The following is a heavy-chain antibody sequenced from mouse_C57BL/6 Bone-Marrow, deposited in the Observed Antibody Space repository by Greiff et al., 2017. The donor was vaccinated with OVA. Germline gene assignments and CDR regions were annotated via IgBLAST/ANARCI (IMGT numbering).Heavy chain of an antibody. CDR1: GFTFNTYA. J-gene: IGHJ3*01. Sequence: DVMLVESGGGLVQPKGSLKLSCAASGFTFNTYAMHWVRQAPGKGLEWVARIRSKSSNYATYYADSVKDRFTISRDDSQSMLYLQMNNLKTEDTAMYYCVRPYYGSSLAWFAYWGQGTLVTVSA. CDR3: VRPYYGSSLAWFAY. CDR2: IRSKSSNYAT. D-gene: IGHD1-1*01. V-gene: IGHV10-3*01.